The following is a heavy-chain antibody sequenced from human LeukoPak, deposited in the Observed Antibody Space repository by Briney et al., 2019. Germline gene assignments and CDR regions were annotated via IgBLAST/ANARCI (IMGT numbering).Heavy chain of an antibody. D-gene: IGHD2-15*01. Sequence: GGSLRLSCAASGVTFSSYEMNWVRQAPGKGLEWVSYISSSGSTIYYADSVKGRFTISRDNAKNSLCLQMNSLRAEDTAVYYCASDAEYCSGGSCYRGNFDYWGQGTLVTVSS. J-gene: IGHJ4*02. CDR2: ISSSGSTI. CDR3: ASDAEYCSGGSCYRGNFDY. V-gene: IGHV3-48*03. CDR1: GVTFSSYE.